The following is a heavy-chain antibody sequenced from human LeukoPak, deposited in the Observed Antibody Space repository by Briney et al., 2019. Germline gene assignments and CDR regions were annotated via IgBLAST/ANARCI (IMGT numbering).Heavy chain of an antibody. CDR2: ISGSGGDT. J-gene: IGHJ5*02. Sequence: GGSLRLSCAASGFTFSSYSMNWVRQAPGKGLEWVSSISGSGGDTYHADSVKGRFTISRDNSKNTLYLQMNSLRAEDTAVYYCAKNPCSSTSCLGNWFDPWGQGTLVTVSS. CDR1: GFTFSSYS. D-gene: IGHD2-2*01. CDR3: AKNPCSSTSCLGNWFDP. V-gene: IGHV3-23*01.